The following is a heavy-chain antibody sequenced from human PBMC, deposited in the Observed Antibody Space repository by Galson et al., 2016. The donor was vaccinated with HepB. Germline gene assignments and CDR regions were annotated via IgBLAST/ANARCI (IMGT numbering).Heavy chain of an antibody. CDR2: IYYSGST. Sequence: SETLSLTCTVSGGSISSSSYYWGWIRQPPGKGLEWIGSIYYSGSTYYNPSLKSRVTISVDTSKNQFSLKLSSVTTADTAVYFCARKENSDGYIDYWGQGTLVTVSS. J-gene: IGHJ4*02. CDR1: GGSISSSSYY. V-gene: IGHV4-39*07. CDR3: ARKENSDGYIDY. D-gene: IGHD1/OR15-1a*01.